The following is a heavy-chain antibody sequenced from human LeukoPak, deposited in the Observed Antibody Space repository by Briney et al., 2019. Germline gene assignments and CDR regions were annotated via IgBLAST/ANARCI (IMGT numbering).Heavy chain of an antibody. CDR2: ICYGGST. CDR1: GDSISSYNDY. D-gene: IGHD6-19*01. Sequence: SETLSLTCTVSGDSISSYNDYWGWIRQPPGKGLEWLGSICYGGSTHDNPSLKSRVTISVDTSKNQFSLRVTSATAADTAVYYCARMMYGNGWNRYYFDYWGQGTLVTVSS. CDR3: ARMMYGNGWNRYYFDY. J-gene: IGHJ4*02. V-gene: IGHV4-39*01.